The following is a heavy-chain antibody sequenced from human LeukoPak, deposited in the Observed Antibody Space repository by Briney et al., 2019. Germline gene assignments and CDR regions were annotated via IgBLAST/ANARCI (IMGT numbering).Heavy chain of an antibody. J-gene: IGHJ6*04. Sequence: GGSLRLSCAASGFTFSSYEMNWVRQAPGKGLEWVSYISSSGSTIYYADSVKGRFTISRDNAKNSLYLQMNSLRAEDTAVYYCASPISGYALYYGMDVWGKGTTVTVSP. CDR2: ISSSGSTI. CDR3: ASPISGYALYYGMDV. V-gene: IGHV3-48*03. CDR1: GFTFSSYE. D-gene: IGHD5-12*01.